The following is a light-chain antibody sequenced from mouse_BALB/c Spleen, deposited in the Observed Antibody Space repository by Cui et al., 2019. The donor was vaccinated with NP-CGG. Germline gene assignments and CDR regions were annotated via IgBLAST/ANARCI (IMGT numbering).Light chain of an antibody. CDR2: GTN. Sequence: QAVVTQESALTTSHGETVTLTCRSSTGAVTTSNYANWVQEKPDHLFTGLIGGTNNRVPGVPARFSGSLIGDKAVLTITGAQTEDEAIYFCALWYTNHWVFGGGTKVTVL. J-gene: IGLJ1*01. CDR1: TGAVTTSNY. V-gene: IGLV1*01. CDR3: ALWYTNHWV.